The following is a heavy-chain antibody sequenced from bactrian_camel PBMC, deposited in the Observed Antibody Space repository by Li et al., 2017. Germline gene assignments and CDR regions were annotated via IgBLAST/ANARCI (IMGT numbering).Heavy chain of an antibody. CDR1: GFSVSTYC. V-gene: IGHV3S37*01. J-gene: IGHJ4*01. CDR2: LRPSGSK. Sequence: HVQLVESGGGSVQAGGSLRLSCAASGFSVSTYCLGWFRQIPGKPRVGFIFLRPSGSKSYADDVEGRFTATVDNTDNTLVLEMSGLTPDDTGVYNCAARECSVFDYNIWAQGTQVTVS. D-gene: IGHD1*01. CDR3: AARECSVFDYNI.